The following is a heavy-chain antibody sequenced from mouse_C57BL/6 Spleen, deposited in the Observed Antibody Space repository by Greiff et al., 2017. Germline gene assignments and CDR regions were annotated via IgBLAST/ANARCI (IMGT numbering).Heavy chain of an antibody. V-gene: IGHV5-6*01. Sequence: EVMLVESGGDLVKPGGSLKLSCAASGFTFSSYGMSWVRQTPDKRLEWVATISSGGSYTYYPDSVKGRFTISRDNAKNTLYLQMSSLKSEDTAMYYCERHRGSNYSYWYFDVWGTGTTVTVSS. CDR1: GFTFSSYG. J-gene: IGHJ1*03. CDR3: ERHRGSNYSYWYFDV. D-gene: IGHD2-5*01. CDR2: ISSGGSYT.